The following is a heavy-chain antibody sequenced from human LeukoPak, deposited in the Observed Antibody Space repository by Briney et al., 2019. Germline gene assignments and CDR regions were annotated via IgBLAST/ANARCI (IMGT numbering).Heavy chain of an antibody. CDR2: IYTSGST. D-gene: IGHD2-2*02. V-gene: IGHV4-61*02. CDR3: ARESSIVVVPAAIPRAFDI. CDR1: GGSISSGSYY. J-gene: IGHJ3*02. Sequence: SQTLSLTCTVSGGSISSGSYYWSWIRRPAGKGLEWIGRIYTSGSTNYNPSLKSRVTISVDTSKNQFSLKLSSVTAADTAVYYCARESSIVVVPAAIPRAFDIWGQGTMVTVSS.